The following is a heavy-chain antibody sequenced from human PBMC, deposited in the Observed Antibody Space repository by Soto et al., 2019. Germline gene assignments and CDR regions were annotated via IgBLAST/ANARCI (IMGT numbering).Heavy chain of an antibody. D-gene: IGHD1-26*01. CDR3: ARRELYYGSPGWFDA. CDR2: VYYNENT. Sequence: SETLSLTCSVSGASINNFAYYWGWIRQPPGKGLEWIGTVYYNENTYYNPSLRSRVAISVDTAKNQFSLNLRSVTAADTAVYLCARRELYYGSPGWFDASGQGSLGTVSS. J-gene: IGHJ5*01. CDR1: GASINNFAYY. V-gene: IGHV4-39*01.